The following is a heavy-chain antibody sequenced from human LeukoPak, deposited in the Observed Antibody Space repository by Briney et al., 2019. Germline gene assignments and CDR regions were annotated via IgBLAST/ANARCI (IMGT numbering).Heavy chain of an antibody. CDR2: MNPNSGNT. Sequence: ASVKLSCKASGYTFTSYDINWVRQATGQGLEWMGWMNPNSGNTGYAQKFQGRVTMTRNTSISTAYMELSSLRSEDTAVYYCARCLAYCTNGVCYTWYFDYWGQGTLVTVSS. V-gene: IGHV1-8*01. J-gene: IGHJ4*02. CDR1: GYTFTSYD. D-gene: IGHD2-8*01. CDR3: ARCLAYCTNGVCYTWYFDY.